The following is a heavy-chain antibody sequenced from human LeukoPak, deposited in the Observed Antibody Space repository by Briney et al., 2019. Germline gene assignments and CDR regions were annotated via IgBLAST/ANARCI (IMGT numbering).Heavy chain of an antibody. V-gene: IGHV4-4*07. CDR3: ARGRIAALDY. D-gene: IGHD6-13*01. J-gene: IGHJ4*02. Sequence: KPSETLSLTCTVSGGSITNYYWTWIRQPAGKGLEWIGRIFTSGSTKYNPSLKSRVTMSVDTSKNQFSLKLSSVTAADTAVYYCARGRIAALDYWGQGTLVTVSS. CDR1: GGSITNYY. CDR2: IFTSGST.